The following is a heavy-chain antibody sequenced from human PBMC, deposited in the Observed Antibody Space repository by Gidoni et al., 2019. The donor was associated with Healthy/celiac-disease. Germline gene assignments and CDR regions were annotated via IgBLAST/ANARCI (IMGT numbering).Heavy chain of an antibody. D-gene: IGHD3-10*01. Sequence: QVQLVQSGAEVKKPGASVKVSCKASGYTFPSYYMHWVRQAPGQGLEWMGIINPSGGSTSYAQKFQGRVTMTRDTSTSTVYMELSSLRSEDTAVYYCARGGLWFGELLASHWFDPWGQGTLVTVSS. CDR2: INPSGGST. CDR3: ARGGLWFGELLASHWFDP. J-gene: IGHJ5*02. V-gene: IGHV1-46*01. CDR1: GYTFPSYY.